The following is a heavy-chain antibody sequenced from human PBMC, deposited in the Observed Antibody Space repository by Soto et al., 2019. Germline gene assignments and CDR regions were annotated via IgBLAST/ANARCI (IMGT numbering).Heavy chain of an antibody. D-gene: IGHD6-19*01. J-gene: IGHJ4*02. V-gene: IGHV3-23*01. CDR3: TEGDRYSGWFD. CDR2: ISESGGTT. Sequence: EVQLLESGGGSAQPGGSVRLSCAASGFTFSSDGMSWVRQAPGKGLEWVPAISESGGTTYYADSVKGRFTISRDNSKNTLDLQMTSLRAEDAAVYYCTEGDRYSGWFDWGQGTLVIVSS. CDR1: GFTFSSDG.